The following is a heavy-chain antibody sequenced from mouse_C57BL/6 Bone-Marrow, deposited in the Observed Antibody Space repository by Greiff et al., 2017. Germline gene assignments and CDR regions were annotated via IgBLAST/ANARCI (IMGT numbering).Heavy chain of an antibody. CDR3: AREGDGYYDY. J-gene: IGHJ2*01. CDR1: GYTFTSYG. Sequence: VQLQESGAELARPGASVKLSCKASGYTFTSYGISWVKQRPGQGLEWIGEIYPRSGNTYYNEKFKGKATLTADKSSSTAYMELRSLTSEDSAVYFCAREGDGYYDYWGQGTTLTVSS. CDR2: IYPRSGNT. V-gene: IGHV1-81*01. D-gene: IGHD2-3*01.